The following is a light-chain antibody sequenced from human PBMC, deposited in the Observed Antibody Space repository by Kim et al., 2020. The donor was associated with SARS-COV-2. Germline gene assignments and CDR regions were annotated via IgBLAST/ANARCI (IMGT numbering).Light chain of an antibody. J-gene: IGKJ5*01. CDR1: QDIRND. V-gene: IGKV1-6*01. Sequence: ASVGDRVTFTCRASQDIRNDVGWYQQKPGKAPKLLIHAASNLQSGVPSRFSGSGSGTDFTLTISSLQPEDVATYYCLQDYSDPITFGQGTRLEIK. CDR3: LQDYSDPIT. CDR2: AAS.